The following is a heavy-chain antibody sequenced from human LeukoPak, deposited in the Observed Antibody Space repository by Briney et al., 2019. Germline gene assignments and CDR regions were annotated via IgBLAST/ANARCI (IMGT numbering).Heavy chain of an antibody. J-gene: IGHJ6*02. CDR1: GGSISSYY. CDR3: ARDLFGYSSRVDV. CDR2: IYYSGST. V-gene: IGHV4-59*01. D-gene: IGHD6-13*01. Sequence: SETLSLTCTVSGGSISSYYWSWIRQPPGKGLEWIGYIYYSGSTNYNPSLKSRVTISVDTSKNQFSLKLTSVTAADTAAYYCARDLFGYSSRVDVWGQGTTVTVSS.